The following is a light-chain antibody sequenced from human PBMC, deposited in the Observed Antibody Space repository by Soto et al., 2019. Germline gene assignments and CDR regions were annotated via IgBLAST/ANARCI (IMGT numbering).Light chain of an antibody. V-gene: IGKV1-33*01. Sequence: DIQMTQSPSFLSASVGDRVTITCQASQDINNNLSWYQQKPGKAPTLLIYDASKLETGLPSRFSGSGYGTDFTFIIRTLQPEDLANYSCQQYDNVPTYGGGTKVEIK. J-gene: IGKJ4*01. CDR1: QDINNN. CDR2: DAS. CDR3: QQYDNVPT.